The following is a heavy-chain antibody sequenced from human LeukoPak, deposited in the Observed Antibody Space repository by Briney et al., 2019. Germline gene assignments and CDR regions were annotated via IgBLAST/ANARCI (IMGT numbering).Heavy chain of an antibody. CDR2: ISWNSGSI. J-gene: IGHJ3*02. CDR1: RFTFDDYA. CDR3: AKDLDSSGPFDI. V-gene: IGHV3-9*01. Sequence: GGSLRLSCAASRFTFDDYAMHWVRQAPGKGLEWVSGISWNSGSIGYADSVKGRFTISRDNAKNSLYLQMNSLRAEDTALYYRAKDLDSSGPFDIWGQGTMVTVSS. D-gene: IGHD3-22*01.